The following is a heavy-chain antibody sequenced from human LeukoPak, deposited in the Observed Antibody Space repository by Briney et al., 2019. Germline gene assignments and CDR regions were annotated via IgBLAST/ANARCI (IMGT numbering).Heavy chain of an antibody. CDR2: ISYDGSNK. D-gene: IGHD3-9*01. V-gene: IGHV3-30*18. CDR3: AKTGNVLRYFDWLKGVDY. J-gene: IGHJ4*02. CDR1: GFTFSSYG. Sequence: GGSLRLSCAASGFTFSSYGMHWVRQAPGKGLEWVAVISYDGSNKYYADSVKGRFTISRDNSKNTLYLQMNSLRAEDTAVYYCAKTGNVLRYFDWLKGVDYWGQGTLVTVSS.